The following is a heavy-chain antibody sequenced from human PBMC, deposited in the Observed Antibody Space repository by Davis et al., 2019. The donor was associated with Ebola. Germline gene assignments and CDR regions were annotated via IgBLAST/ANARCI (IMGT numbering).Heavy chain of an antibody. Sequence: GGSLRLSCAASGFTFSSYAMSWVRQAPGKGLEWVSTLGTRATTTYYADSVKGRFTISRDNSKNTLFLQMNSLRVEDTAVYYCARGLDYTAIAGSDYWGQGTLVTVSS. J-gene: IGHJ4*02. CDR2: LGTRATTT. V-gene: IGHV3-23*01. CDR1: GFTFSSYA. D-gene: IGHD5-18*01. CDR3: ARGLDYTAIAGSDY.